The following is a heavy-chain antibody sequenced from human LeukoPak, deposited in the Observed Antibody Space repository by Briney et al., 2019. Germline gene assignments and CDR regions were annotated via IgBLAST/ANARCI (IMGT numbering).Heavy chain of an antibody. CDR1: GDTFTSYA. J-gene: IGHJ3*02. CDR2: INPNSGGT. CDR3: AREGIAVAGHGAFDI. V-gene: IGHV1-2*02. Sequence: AAAKGACKASGDTFTSYAINWVRQATGQGLEWMGWINPNSGGTNYAQKFQGRVTMTRDTSISTAYMELSRLRSDDTAVYYCAREGIAVAGHGAFDIWGQGTMVTVSS. D-gene: IGHD6-19*01.